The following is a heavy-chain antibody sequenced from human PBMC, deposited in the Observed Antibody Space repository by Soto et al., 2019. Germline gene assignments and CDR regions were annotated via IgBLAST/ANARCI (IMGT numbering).Heavy chain of an antibody. D-gene: IGHD3-10*01. J-gene: IGHJ5*02. CDR2: IYYSGST. V-gene: IGHV4-59*08. CDR3: ARLLWSHSNWCDP. Sequence: SSETLSLTCTVSGGSIRSYYWTWIRQPPGKGLEWIGYIYYSGSTSYNPSLKSRVTISVDTSRNQFSLKLSSVTAADTAVYYCARLLWSHSNWCDPWGQGTLVTVSS. CDR1: GGSIRSYY.